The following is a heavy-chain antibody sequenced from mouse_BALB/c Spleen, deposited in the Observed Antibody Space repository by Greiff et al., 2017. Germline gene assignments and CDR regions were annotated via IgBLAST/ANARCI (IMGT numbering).Heavy chain of an antibody. CDR1: GYTFTSYW. CDR2: IYPGNSDT. Sequence: VQLQQSGTVLARPGASVKMSCKASGYTFTSYWMHWVKQRPGQGLEWIGAIYPGNSDTSYNQKFKGKAKLTVVTSTSTAYMELSSLTNEDSAVYYCTRGGYYGNSYAMDYWGQGTSVTVSS. D-gene: IGHD2-1*01. J-gene: IGHJ4*01. V-gene: IGHV1-5*01. CDR3: TRGGYYGNSYAMDY.